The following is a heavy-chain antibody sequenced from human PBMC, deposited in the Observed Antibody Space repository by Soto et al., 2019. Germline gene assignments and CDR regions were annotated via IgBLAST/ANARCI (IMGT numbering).Heavy chain of an antibody. D-gene: IGHD5-18*01. CDR3: ARDRLMATAGTARHYFGLDV. CDR1: GGSISSYY. J-gene: IGHJ6*02. Sequence: SETLSLTCTVSGGSISSYYWSWIRQPPGKGLEWIGYIYYSGNTYYNPSLKSRLTISVDTSKNQLSLNLSSVTAADTAVYYCARDRLMATAGTARHYFGLDVWGQGTTVTVSS. CDR2: IYYSGNT. V-gene: IGHV4-59*12.